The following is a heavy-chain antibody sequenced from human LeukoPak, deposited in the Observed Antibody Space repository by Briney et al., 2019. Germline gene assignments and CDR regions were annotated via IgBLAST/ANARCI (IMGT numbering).Heavy chain of an antibody. Sequence: AGGSLRLSCAASGFTFSSYNMHWVRQAPGKGLEWFSSISRSSNYKFYADSVKGRFTISRDNTKNTLYLQMNSLRAEDTAVYHCARVAVGGNRAFDTWGQGTMVTVSS. CDR2: ISRSSNYK. J-gene: IGHJ3*02. D-gene: IGHD6-19*01. CDR1: GFTFSSYN. CDR3: ARVAVGGNRAFDT. V-gene: IGHV3-21*01.